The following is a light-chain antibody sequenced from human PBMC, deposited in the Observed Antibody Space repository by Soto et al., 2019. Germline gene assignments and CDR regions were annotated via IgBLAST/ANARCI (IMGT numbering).Light chain of an antibody. CDR3: QQYGRSPRT. V-gene: IGKV3-20*01. CDR2: DAS. CDR1: QSVSSSY. J-gene: IGKJ2*02. Sequence: EIVLTQSPGTLSLSPGERATLSCRASQSVSSSYLAWYQQKPGQAPRLLMSDASTRATGIPDRFSGSGSGTDFTLTINRLEPDDFAVYYCQQYGRSPRTFGQGTKLE.